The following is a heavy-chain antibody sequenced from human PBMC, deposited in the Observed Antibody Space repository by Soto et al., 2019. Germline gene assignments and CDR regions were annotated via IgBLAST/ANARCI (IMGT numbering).Heavy chain of an antibody. J-gene: IGHJ6*02. CDR3: AGNWNYVFYYYGMDV. CDR1: GGSISSGGYY. D-gene: IGHD1-7*01. CDR2: IYYSGST. Sequence: QVQLQESGPGLVKPSQTLSLTCTVSGGSISSGGYYWSWIRQHPGKGLEWIGYIYYSGSTYYNPSLKSRFTISVDTSKNQFSLKLSSVTAADTAVYYCAGNWNYVFYYYGMDVWGQGTTVTVSS. V-gene: IGHV4-31*03.